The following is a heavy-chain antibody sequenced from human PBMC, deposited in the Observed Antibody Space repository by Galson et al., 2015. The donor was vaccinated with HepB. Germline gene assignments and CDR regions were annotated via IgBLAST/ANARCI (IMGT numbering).Heavy chain of an antibody. D-gene: IGHD1-26*01. J-gene: IGHJ6*02. CDR1: GFTFSNAW. V-gene: IGHV3-15*01. CDR3: TTESPYSGSYSYYYGMDV. CDR2: IKSKTDGGTT. Sequence: SLRLSCAASGFTFSNAWMSWVRQAPGKGLEWVGRIKSKTDGGTTDYAAPVKGRFTISRDDSKNTLYLQMNSLKTEDTAVYYCTTESPYSGSYSYYYGMDVWGQGTTVTVSS.